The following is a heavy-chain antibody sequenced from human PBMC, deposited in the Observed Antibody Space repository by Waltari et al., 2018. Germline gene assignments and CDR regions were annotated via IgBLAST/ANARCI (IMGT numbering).Heavy chain of an antibody. CDR1: GFTFSTYT. Sequence: QVQLVESGGGVVQPGRSLRLSCAASGFTFSTYTMHWVRQAPGTRLEWVAVTSHDESHKYYADSVKGRFTISKDNSKNTLYLQMNSLSTEDTAMYYCARDDRDGLPDYFDFWGQGTLVTVSS. J-gene: IGHJ4*02. CDR3: ARDDRDGLPDYFDF. V-gene: IGHV3-30*01. D-gene: IGHD2-8*01. CDR2: TSHDESHK.